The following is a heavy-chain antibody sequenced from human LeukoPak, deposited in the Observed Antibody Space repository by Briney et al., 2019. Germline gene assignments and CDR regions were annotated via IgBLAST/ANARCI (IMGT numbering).Heavy chain of an antibody. CDR1: GGSISSNSYY. V-gene: IGHV4-39*07. CDR2: IYYSGST. D-gene: IGHD3-22*01. J-gene: IGHJ3*02. CDR3: ACLTTADAFDI. Sequence: SETLSLTCAVSGGSISSNSYYWGWIRQPPGKGLEWIGSIYYSGSTNYNPSLKSRVTISVDTSNNQFSLKLSSVTAADTAVYYCACLTTADAFDIWGQGTMVTVSS.